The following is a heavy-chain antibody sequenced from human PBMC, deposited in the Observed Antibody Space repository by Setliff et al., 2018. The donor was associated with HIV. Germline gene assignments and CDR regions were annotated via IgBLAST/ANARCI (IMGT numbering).Heavy chain of an antibody. D-gene: IGHD2-15*01. CDR1: RFTFNDYW. Sequence: PGGSLRLSCVASRFTFNDYWMSWVRQAPGKGLEWVSAIGGSGVSGGGGTTYYADSVKGRFTISRDNSKNTLYLQMNSLRAEDTAVYYCAKCGGVTCYSASWYFDYWGQGTLVTVSS. V-gene: IGHV3-23*01. CDR2: IGGSGVSGGGGTT. CDR3: AKCGGVTCYSASWYFDY. J-gene: IGHJ4*02.